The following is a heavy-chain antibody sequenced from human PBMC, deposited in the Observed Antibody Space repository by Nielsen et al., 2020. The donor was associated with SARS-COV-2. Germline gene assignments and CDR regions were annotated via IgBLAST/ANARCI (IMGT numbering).Heavy chain of an antibody. D-gene: IGHD3-9*01. CDR1: GGSISSYY. J-gene: IGHJ4*02. CDR3: ARLERLNEYYDILTGYYGY. CDR2: IYYSGST. V-gene: IGHV4-59*08. Sequence: SETLSLTCTVSGGSISSYYWSWIRQPPGKGLEWIGYIYYSGSTNYNPSLKSRVTISVDTSKNQFSLKLSSVTAADTAVYYCARLERLNEYYDILTGYYGYWGQGTLVTVSS.